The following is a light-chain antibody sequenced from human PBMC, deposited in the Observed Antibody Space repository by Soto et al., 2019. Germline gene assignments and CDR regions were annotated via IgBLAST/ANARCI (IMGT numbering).Light chain of an antibody. CDR1: QTIDTY. CDR3: QQNFNFPRT. J-gene: IGKJ1*01. V-gene: IGKV1-39*01. CDR2: AAT. Sequence: DIQLTQSPSSLSASVGDRVTVTCRSSQTIDTYLNWYQHKPGTAPKVLIYAATYLQDGVPSRFSGTGSGADFTLTISSLQPEDFATYYCQQNFNFPRTFGQVTKVDIK.